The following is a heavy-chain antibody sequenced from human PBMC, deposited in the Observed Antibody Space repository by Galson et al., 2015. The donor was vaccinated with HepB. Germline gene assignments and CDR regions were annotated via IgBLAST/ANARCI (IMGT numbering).Heavy chain of an antibody. CDR3: TGSGNQDLYYGLNG. J-gene: IGHJ6*02. Sequence: QVQLQESGPGLVKPSPTLSLTCTVYGDFVSSGNYYWSWFRQPPGKGLECIAYINYGDTAYYNPSLNSRVSISLNTSKNQCALNLTSVTAADTAVYYCTGSGNQDLYYGLNGWGQGTTVTVSS. V-gene: IGHV4-30-4*01. D-gene: IGHD3-10*01. CDR2: INYGDTA. CDR1: GDFVSSGNYY.